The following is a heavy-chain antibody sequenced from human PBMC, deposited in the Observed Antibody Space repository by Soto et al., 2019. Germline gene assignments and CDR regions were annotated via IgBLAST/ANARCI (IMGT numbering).Heavy chain of an antibody. V-gene: IGHV3-11*04. CDR3: AREGRVGGIDY. D-gene: IGHD6-19*01. CDR1: GFTVSNNY. CDR2: ISSIGVAT. Sequence: GGSLRLSCAVSGFTVSNNYMSWVRQAPGKGLEWVSYISSIGVATYYADSVKGRFTISRDNAKNSLYLQMNSLRAEDTAVYYCAREGRVGGIDYWGQGTPVTVSS. J-gene: IGHJ4*02.